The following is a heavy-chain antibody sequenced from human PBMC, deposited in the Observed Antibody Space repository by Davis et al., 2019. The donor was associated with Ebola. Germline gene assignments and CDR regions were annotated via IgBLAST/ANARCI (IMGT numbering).Heavy chain of an antibody. Sequence: GESLKISCAASGFTFSSYAMSWVRQAPGKGLEWVSYISSSGSTIYYADSVKGRFTISRDNSKNTLYLQMNSLRAEDTAVYYCAKPFGGYRPYYYGMDVWGQGTTVTVSS. J-gene: IGHJ6*02. CDR2: ISSSGSTI. V-gene: IGHV3-23*01. D-gene: IGHD3-22*01. CDR1: GFTFSSYA. CDR3: AKPFGGYRPYYYGMDV.